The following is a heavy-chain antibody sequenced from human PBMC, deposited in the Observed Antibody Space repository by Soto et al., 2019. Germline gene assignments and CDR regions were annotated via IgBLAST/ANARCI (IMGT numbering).Heavy chain of an antibody. CDR1: GFSFRNYE. V-gene: IGHV3-48*03. Sequence: EVQLVESGGDLVQPGGSLSLSCAASGFSFRNYEMNWVRQAPGKGLEWVAVITAGGDGTYYAGSVRVRFTVSRDNVKKSLHLAMHSLRAEDTAVYYCVLDNGSDYSDSPFDHWGLGTLVTVSS. CDR3: VLDNGSDYSDSPFDH. D-gene: IGHD1-26*01. CDR2: ITAGGDGT. J-gene: IGHJ4*02.